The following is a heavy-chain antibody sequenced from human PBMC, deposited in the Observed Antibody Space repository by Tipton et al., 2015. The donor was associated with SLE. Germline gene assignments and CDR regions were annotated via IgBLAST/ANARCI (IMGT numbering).Heavy chain of an antibody. CDR1: GDSINNHY. CDR3: VRLARGYGDLNWFDP. CDR2: FYFTGRT. Sequence: TLSLTCNVSGDSINNHYWTWIRQPPGQTLEWIGFFYFTGRTLYNPSLESRVTISIDTSKNQVSLQLTSVTTADTAVYYCVRLARGYGDLNWFDPWGQGALVTVSS. D-gene: IGHD4-17*01. V-gene: IGHV4-59*11. J-gene: IGHJ5*02.